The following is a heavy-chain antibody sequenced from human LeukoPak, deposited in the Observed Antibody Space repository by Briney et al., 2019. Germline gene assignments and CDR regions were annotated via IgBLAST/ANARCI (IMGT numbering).Heavy chain of an antibody. J-gene: IGHJ3*01. CDR1: GFTFSTYA. CDR2: ISGSGGIT. D-gene: IGHD2-15*01. CDR3: YNLYCGGGTCSGY. Sequence: GGSLRLSCAASGFTFSTYAMTWVRQAPGKGLEWVSTISGSGGITHYADSGKGRFTISRDNSKNTLYLQMNSLRAEDTALYYCYNLYCGGGTCSGYWGQGTMVTVSS. V-gene: IGHV3-23*01.